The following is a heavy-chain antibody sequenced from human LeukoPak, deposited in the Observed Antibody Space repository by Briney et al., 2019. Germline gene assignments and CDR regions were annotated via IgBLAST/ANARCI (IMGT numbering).Heavy chain of an antibody. Sequence: ASVKVSCKASGYTFTGYYMHWVRQAPGQGLEWMAWINPNSGGTNYAQKFQGRVTMTRDTSISTAYMELSRLRSDDTAVYYCARGAEAETSPLDYWGQGTLVTVSS. V-gene: IGHV1-2*02. CDR2: INPNSGGT. CDR3: ARGAEAETSPLDY. CDR1: GYTFTGYY. D-gene: IGHD6-13*01. J-gene: IGHJ4*02.